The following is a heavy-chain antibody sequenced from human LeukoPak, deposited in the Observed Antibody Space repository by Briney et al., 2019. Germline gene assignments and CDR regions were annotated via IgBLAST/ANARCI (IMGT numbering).Heavy chain of an antibody. CDR3: ARGGVYSSGWYVDY. Sequence: PSQTLSLTCTVSGGSISSGSYYWSWIRQPAGKGLEWIGRIYTSGSTNYNPSLKSRVTISVETSKNQFSLKLSSVTAADTAVYYCARGGVYSSGWYVDYWGQGTLVTVSS. CDR1: GGSISSGSYY. D-gene: IGHD6-19*01. V-gene: IGHV4-61*02. J-gene: IGHJ4*02. CDR2: IYTSGST.